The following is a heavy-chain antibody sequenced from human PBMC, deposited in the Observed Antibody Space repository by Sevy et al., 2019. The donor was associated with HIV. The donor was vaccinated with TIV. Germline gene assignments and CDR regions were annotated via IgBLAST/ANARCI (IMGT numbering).Heavy chain of an antibody. CDR1: GFTFSSDA. V-gene: IGHV3-23*01. J-gene: IGHJ4*02. CDR3: AKGASSSDYFDY. Sequence: GGSLRLSCAASGFTFSSDAMSWVRQAPGKGLEWVSRITGGERTYYADSVKGWFTISRDNSKNTLYLQMNSLRVDDTAVYYCAKGASSSDYFDYWGQGTLVTVSS. CDR2: ITGGERT. D-gene: IGHD6-6*01.